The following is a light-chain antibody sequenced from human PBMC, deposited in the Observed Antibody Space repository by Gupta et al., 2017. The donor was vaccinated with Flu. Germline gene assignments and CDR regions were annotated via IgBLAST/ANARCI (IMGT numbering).Light chain of an antibody. CDR3: SSYTSSSTVV. Sequence: QSPLTQPASVSGSPGQSITISCPGTSSDVGGYNYVSWYQQHPGKAPKLMIYEVSNRPSGVSNRFSGSKSGNTASLTISGLQAEDEADYYCSSYTSSSTVVFGGGTKLTVL. J-gene: IGLJ2*01. CDR2: EVS. V-gene: IGLV2-14*01. CDR1: SSDVGGYNY.